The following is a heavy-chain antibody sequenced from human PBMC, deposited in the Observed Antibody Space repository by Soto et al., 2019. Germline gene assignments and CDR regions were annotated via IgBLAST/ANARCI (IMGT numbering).Heavy chain of an antibody. Sequence: GGSLRLSCAASGFPFSSYAMTWVRQAPGKGLDWVSAIGGSGGRGYYADSAKGRFIISRDNSKNTLYLQMNSLRADDAAVYYCAKETIGAAGKVSYYYYGMDVWGQGTTVTVSS. V-gene: IGHV3-23*01. CDR3: AKETIGAAGKVSYYYYGMDV. J-gene: IGHJ6*02. CDR2: IGGSGGRG. D-gene: IGHD6-13*01. CDR1: GFPFSSYA.